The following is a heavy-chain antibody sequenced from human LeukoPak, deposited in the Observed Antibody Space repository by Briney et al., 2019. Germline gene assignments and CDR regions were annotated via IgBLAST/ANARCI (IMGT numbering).Heavy chain of an antibody. CDR1: GGTFSSYA. CDR3: AREKADYFDY. CDR2: IIPIFGIA. V-gene: IGHV1-69*04. Sequence: VASVKVSFKASGGTFSSYAISWVRQAPGQGLEWMGRIIPIFGIANYAQKFQGRVTITADKSTSTAYMELSSLRSEDTAVYYCAREKADYFDYWGQGTLVTVSS. J-gene: IGHJ4*02.